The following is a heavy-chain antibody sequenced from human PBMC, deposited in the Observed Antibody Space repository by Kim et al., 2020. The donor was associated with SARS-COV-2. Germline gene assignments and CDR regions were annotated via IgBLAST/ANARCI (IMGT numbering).Heavy chain of an antibody. Sequence: GGSLRLSCAASGFTFSSYAMSWVRQAPGKGLEWVSAISGSGGSTYYADSVKGRFTISRDNSKNSLYLQLNSLRARDTAVYHFAKTVWLFADPFDYWGQGVLPTFSS. V-gene: IGHV3-23*01. CDR1: GFTFSSYA. J-gene: IGHJ4*02. CDR2: ISGSGGST. CDR3: AKTVWLFADPFDY. D-gene: IGHD3-22*01.